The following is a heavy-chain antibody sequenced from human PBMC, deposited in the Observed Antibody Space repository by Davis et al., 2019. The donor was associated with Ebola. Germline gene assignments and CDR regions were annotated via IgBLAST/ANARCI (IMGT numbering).Heavy chain of an antibody. CDR3: ARGLSCGGDCYRNWFDP. J-gene: IGHJ5*02. V-gene: IGHV1-8*01. Sequence: ASVKVSCKASGYTFTSYDINWVRQATGQGLEWMGWMNPNSGNTGYAQKFQGRVTITADKSTSTAYMELSSLRSEDTAVYYCARGLSCGGDCYRNWFDPWGQGTLVTVSS. CDR2: MNPNSGNT. D-gene: IGHD2-21*02. CDR1: GYTFTSYD.